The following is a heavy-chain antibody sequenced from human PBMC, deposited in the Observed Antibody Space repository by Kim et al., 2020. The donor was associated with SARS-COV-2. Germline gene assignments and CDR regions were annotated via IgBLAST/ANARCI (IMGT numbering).Heavy chain of an antibody. J-gene: IGHJ5*02. D-gene: IGHD3-22*01. CDR2: IRSKANSYAT. CDR3: TSPYYHDSSGYAWFDP. Sequence: GGSLRLSCAASGFTFSGSAMHWVRQASGKGLEWVGRIRSKANSYATAYAASVKGRFTISRDDSKNTAYLHLNSLKTEDTAVYYCTSPYYHDSSGYAWFDPWGQGTLVTVSS. CDR1: GFTFSGSA. V-gene: IGHV3-73*01.